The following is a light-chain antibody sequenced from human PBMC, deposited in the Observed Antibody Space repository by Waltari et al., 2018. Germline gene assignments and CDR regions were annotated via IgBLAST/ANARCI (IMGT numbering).Light chain of an antibody. V-gene: IGLV2-14*01. J-gene: IGLJ1*01. Sequence: QSALTQPASVSGSPGQSITISCTGTSSDVGGYNYVSWYQQHPGKAPKLTIYDVSNRPSWVSNRFSGSKSGNTASLTISGLQAEDEADYYCSSYTSSSTPYVFGTGTKVTVL. CDR1: SSDVGGYNY. CDR2: DVS. CDR3: SSYTSSSTPYV.